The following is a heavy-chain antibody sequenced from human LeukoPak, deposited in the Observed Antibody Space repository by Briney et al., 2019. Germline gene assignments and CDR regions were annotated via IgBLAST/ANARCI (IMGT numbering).Heavy chain of an antibody. V-gene: IGHV4-34*01. D-gene: IGHD3-10*01. CDR2: INHSGST. Sequence: SETLSLTCAVYGGSFSGYYWSWIRQPPGKGLEWIGEINHSGSTNYNPSLKSRVTISVDTSKNQFSLKLSSVTAADTAVYYCAGGVYLYGSGSYYRPGGKFDPWGQGTLVTVSS. J-gene: IGHJ5*02. CDR3: AGGVYLYGSGSYYRPGGKFDP. CDR1: GGSFSGYY.